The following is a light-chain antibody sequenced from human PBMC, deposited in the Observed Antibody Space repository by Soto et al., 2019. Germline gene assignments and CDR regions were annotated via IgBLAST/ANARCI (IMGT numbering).Light chain of an antibody. CDR3: TAWDDRLKTVV. CDR1: GSNIGSNA. CDR2: SHS. V-gene: IGLV1-44*01. J-gene: IGLJ2*01. Sequence: QSVLTQPPSASGTPGQRVTISCSASGSNIGSNAVNWYQQLPGKAPKLLIYSHSQRPSGVPDRFSGSKSGTSASLAISGLQSDDEADYYCTAWDDRLKTVVIGGVTKLTVL.